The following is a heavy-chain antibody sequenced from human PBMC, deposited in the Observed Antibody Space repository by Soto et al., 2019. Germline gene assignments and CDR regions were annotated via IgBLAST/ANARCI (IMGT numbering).Heavy chain of an antibody. CDR2: MYNTGST. D-gene: IGHD2-21*02. V-gene: IGHV4-59*12. CDR3: ARDLWGYCGTNCYKLDV. J-gene: IGHJ6*01. Sequence: TLSLTCALSRYSIRWVSSTWIPQPPGKGLEWIGYMYNTGSTVYNPSFKSRVTISVDTSKNQFSLKLNSVTAADTAVYYFARDLWGYCGTNCYKLDVLVQWTSVS. CDR1: RYSIRWVS.